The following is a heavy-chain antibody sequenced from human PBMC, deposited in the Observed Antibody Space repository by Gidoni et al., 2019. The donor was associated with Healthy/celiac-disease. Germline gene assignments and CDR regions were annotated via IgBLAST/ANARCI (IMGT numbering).Heavy chain of an antibody. CDR2: IYTSGST. V-gene: IGHV4-61*02. Sequence: QVQLQESGPGLVKPSQTLSLTCTVSGGSISSGSYYCSWIRQPAGKGLEWIGRIYTSGSTHYNPSLKSRVTMSVDTSKNQFSLKLSSVTAADTAVYYCAREDPYSSSSAFDYWGQGTLVTVSS. D-gene: IGHD6-6*01. CDR1: GGSISSGSYY. J-gene: IGHJ4*02. CDR3: AREDPYSSSSAFDY.